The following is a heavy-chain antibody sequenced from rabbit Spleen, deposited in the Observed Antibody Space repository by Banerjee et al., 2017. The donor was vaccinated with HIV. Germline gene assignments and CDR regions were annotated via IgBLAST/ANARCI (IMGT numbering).Heavy chain of an antibody. CDR2: INTATGKP. CDR1: GFSLSNNYY. CDR3: ARDTGTSFSTYGMDL. J-gene: IGHJ6*01. V-gene: IGHV1S40*01. D-gene: IGHD8-1*01. Sequence: QSLQESGGGLVKPGGTLTLTCKASGFSLSNNYYMCWVRQAPGKGLEWIACINTATGKPVYATWAKGRFTISTTSSTTVTLQMTSLTAADTATYFCARDTGTSFSTYGMDLWGPGTLVTVS.